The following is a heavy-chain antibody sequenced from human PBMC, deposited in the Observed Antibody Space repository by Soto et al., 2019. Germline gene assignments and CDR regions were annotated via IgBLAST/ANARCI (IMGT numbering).Heavy chain of an antibody. CDR2: IYYSGST. CDR1: GGSISSYY. V-gene: IGHV4-59*01. J-gene: IGHJ6*03. CDR3: ARDRNYYYYMDV. Sequence: SETLSLTCTVSGGSISSYYWSWIRQPPGKGLEWIGYIYYSGSTNYNPALKSRVTISVDTSKNQFSLKLSSVTAADTAVYYCARDRNYYYYMDVWGKGTTVTVSS.